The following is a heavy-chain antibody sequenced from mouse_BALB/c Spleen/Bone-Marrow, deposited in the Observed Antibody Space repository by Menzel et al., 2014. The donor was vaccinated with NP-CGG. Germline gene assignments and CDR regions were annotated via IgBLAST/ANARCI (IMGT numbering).Heavy chain of an antibody. CDR2: IDTSDSYT. J-gene: IGHJ3*01. Sequence: VQLQQSGAELVMPGASVKMSCKASGHTFTDYWMHWVKQRPGQGLEWIGAIDTSDSYTSYNRKFKGKATLTVDESSSTAYMQLSSLTSEDSAVYYCAGSDYRFDPLPYWGQGTLVTVSA. D-gene: IGHD2-14*01. V-gene: IGHV1-69*01. CDR3: AGSDYRFDPLPY. CDR1: GHTFTDYW.